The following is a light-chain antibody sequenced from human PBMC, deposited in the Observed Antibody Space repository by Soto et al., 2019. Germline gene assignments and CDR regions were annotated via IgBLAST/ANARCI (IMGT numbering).Light chain of an antibody. Sequence: QSVLTQPASVSGSPGQSITISCTGTSSDVGSYNLVSWFQQHPAKAPKLMIYEGSQRPSGVSTRFSGSKSGNTASLTISGLQAEDEADYYCCSYAGRGTYVFGTGTKLTVL. J-gene: IGLJ1*01. CDR3: CSYAGRGTYV. CDR2: EGS. V-gene: IGLV2-23*01. CDR1: SSDVGSYNL.